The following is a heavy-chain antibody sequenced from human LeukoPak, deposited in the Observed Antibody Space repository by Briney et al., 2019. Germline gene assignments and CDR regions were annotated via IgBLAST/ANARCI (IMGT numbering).Heavy chain of an antibody. CDR3: ARDLGGAREEYCSSTSCYE. Sequence: GGSLRLSCAASGFTFSSYSMNWVRQAPGKGLEWVSSISSSSSYIYYADSVRGRFTISRDNAKNSLYLQMNSLRADDTAVYYCARDLGGAREEYCSSTSCYEGGQGTLVTVSS. CDR1: GFTFSSYS. CDR2: ISSSSSYI. J-gene: IGHJ4*02. D-gene: IGHD2-2*01. V-gene: IGHV3-21*01.